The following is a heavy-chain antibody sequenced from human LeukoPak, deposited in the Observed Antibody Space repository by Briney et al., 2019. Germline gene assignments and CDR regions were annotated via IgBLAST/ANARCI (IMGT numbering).Heavy chain of an antibody. CDR2: ISGSGGST. V-gene: IGHV3-23*01. J-gene: IGHJ4*02. Sequence: GGTLRLSCAASGFTFSSYGMSWVRQAPGKGLEWVSAISGSGGSTYYADSVKGRFTISRDNSKNTLYLQMNSLRAEDTAVYYCAKDPYYDIVTGPLPGGCDYWGQGTLVTVSS. CDR3: AKDPYYDIVTGPLPGGCDY. D-gene: IGHD3-9*01. CDR1: GFTFSSYG.